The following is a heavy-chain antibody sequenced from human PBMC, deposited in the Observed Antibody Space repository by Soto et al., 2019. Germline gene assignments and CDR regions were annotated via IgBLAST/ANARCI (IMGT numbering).Heavy chain of an antibody. J-gene: IGHJ4*02. Sequence: EVQLLESGGGLVQPGGSLRLSCAASGFTFSSYAMSWVRQAPGKGLEWVSAIGVSGDTTYSADSVKGRFTISRDNSKNPLYLQMGSLRAEATAVYYCAKVRRFGELRSLYWGQGTLVTVSS. D-gene: IGHD3-10*01. CDR3: AKVRRFGELRSLY. CDR2: IGVSGDTT. V-gene: IGHV3-23*01. CDR1: GFTFSSYA.